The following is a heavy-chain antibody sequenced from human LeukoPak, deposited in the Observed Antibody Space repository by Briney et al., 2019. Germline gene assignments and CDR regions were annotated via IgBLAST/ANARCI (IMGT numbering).Heavy chain of an antibody. D-gene: IGHD2-15*01. V-gene: IGHV1-18*01. CDR3: ARESGGPYCSGGSCFFDY. Sequence: GASVKVSCKASGYTFTSYGISWVRQAPGQGLEWMGWISAYNGNTNYAQKLQGRVTMTTDTSTSTAYMELRSLRSDDTAVYYCARESGGPYCSGGSCFFDYWGQGTLVTVSS. CDR1: GYTFTSYG. J-gene: IGHJ4*02. CDR2: ISAYNGNT.